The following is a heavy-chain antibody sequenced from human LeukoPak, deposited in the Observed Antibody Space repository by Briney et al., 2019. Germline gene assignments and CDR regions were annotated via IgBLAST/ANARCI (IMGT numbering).Heavy chain of an antibody. Sequence: GASVKVSCKVSGYTLTELSMHWVRQAPGKGLEWMGGFDPEDGETIYAQKFQGRVTMTEDTSTDTAYMELSSLRSEDTAVYYCATFIVVVIASGDAFDIWGQGTMDTVSS. D-gene: IGHD2-21*01. J-gene: IGHJ3*02. V-gene: IGHV1-24*01. CDR3: ATFIVVVIASGDAFDI. CDR1: GYTLTELS. CDR2: FDPEDGET.